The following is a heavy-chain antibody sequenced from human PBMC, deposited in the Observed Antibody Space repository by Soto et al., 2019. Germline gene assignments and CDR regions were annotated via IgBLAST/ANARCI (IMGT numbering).Heavy chain of an antibody. CDR3: AKGSHSSSWYPNYYYYGMDV. J-gene: IGHJ6*02. Sequence: GGSLILSCAASGFTFGSYGMHWVRQAPGKGLEWVAVISYDGSNKYYADSVKGRFTISRDNSKNTLYLQMNSLRAEDTAVYYCAKGSHSSSWYPNYYYYGMDVWGQGTTVTVSS. CDR1: GFTFGSYG. D-gene: IGHD6-13*01. V-gene: IGHV3-30*18. CDR2: ISYDGSNK.